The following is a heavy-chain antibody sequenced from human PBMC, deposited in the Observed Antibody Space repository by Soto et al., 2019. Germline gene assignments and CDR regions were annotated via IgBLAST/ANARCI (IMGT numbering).Heavy chain of an antibody. CDR1: GVSISSGGYS. CDR2: MYHSGST. Sequence: QLQLQESGSGLVKPSQTLSLTCAVSGVSISSGGYSWSWIRQPPGKGLEWIGYMYHSGSTYYNPSLKSRVTISVDRTKNQCSLNLSSVTAADTAMYYCARANVEFWRALDYWGQGTVVTVSS. CDR3: ARANVEFWRALDY. V-gene: IGHV4-30-2*01. D-gene: IGHD3-3*01. J-gene: IGHJ4*02.